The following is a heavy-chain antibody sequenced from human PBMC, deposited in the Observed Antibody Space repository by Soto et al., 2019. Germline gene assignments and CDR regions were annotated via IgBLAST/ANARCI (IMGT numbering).Heavy chain of an antibody. CDR1: GFTFSNYG. D-gene: IGHD1-26*01. Sequence: QGQLVESGGGVVQPGRSLRLSCAASGFTFSNYGMHWVRQAPGKGLEWVAVISYDGSNKYYADSVKGRFTISRDNSKNTLYLQMNSLRAEDTAVYYCAKDLGSGSYLFDAFDIWGQGTMVTVYS. V-gene: IGHV3-30*18. CDR3: AKDLGSGSYLFDAFDI. CDR2: ISYDGSNK. J-gene: IGHJ3*02.